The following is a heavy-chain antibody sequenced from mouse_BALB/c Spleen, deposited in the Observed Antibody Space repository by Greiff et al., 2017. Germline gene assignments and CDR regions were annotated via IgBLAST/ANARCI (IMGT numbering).Heavy chain of an antibody. D-gene: IGHD4-1*01. CDR1: GFTFSSYG. CDR2: ISSGGSYT. V-gene: IGHV5-6*02. CDR3: AKELAWYFDV. Sequence: EVKLVESGGDLVKPGGSLKLSCAASGFTFSSYGMSWVRQTPDKRLEWVATISSGGSYTYYPDSVKGRFTISRDNAKNTLYLQMSSLKSEDTAMYYCAKELAWYFDVWGAGTTVTVSS. J-gene: IGHJ1*01.